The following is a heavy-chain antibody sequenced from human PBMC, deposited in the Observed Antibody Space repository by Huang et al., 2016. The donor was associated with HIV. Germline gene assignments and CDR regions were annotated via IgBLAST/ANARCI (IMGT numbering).Heavy chain of an antibody. D-gene: IGHD6-13*01. V-gene: IGHV2-5*02. CDR3: VHRLRYGKWYVDY. J-gene: IGHJ4*02. CDR1: GFSLTSSGVA. CDR2: IYWDNEE. Sequence: QITLKESGPTLVKPTQPLTLTCTFSGFSLTSSGVALGWIRQPPGKALEWLALIYWDNEERCSPSLKTRLTITKDTPKNEVVLTMTNMDPVDTATYYCVHRLRYGKWYVDYWGQGVLVTVSS.